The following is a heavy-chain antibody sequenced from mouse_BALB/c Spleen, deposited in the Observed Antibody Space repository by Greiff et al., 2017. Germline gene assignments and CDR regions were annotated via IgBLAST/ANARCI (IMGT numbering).Heavy chain of an antibody. J-gene: IGHJ4*01. Sequence: EVQGVESGGGLVQPGGSRKLSCAASGFTFSSFGMHWVRQAPEKGLEWVAYISSGSSTIYYADTVKGRFTISRDNPKNTLFLQMTSLRSEDTAMYYCARRGWLPPYYAMDYWGQGTSVTVSS. V-gene: IGHV5-17*02. CDR1: GFTFSSFG. CDR2: ISSGSSTI. CDR3: ARRGWLPPYYAMDY. D-gene: IGHD2-3*01.